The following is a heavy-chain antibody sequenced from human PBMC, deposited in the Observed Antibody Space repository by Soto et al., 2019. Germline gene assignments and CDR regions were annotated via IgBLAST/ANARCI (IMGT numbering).Heavy chain of an antibody. J-gene: IGHJ4*02. D-gene: IGHD7-27*01. CDR2: ISYDGTNK. Sequence: QVQLVESGGGVVQPGRSLRLSCAASGFSFSISPMHWVRQAPGKGPEWVALISYDGTNKFYADSVKGRFTISRDNSKSTLYLQVDSLRPEDVAVYYCARDPKTSGGQHWAFNYFDSWGQGILVNVSS. CDR1: GFSFSISP. CDR3: ARDPKTSGGQHWAFNYFDS. V-gene: IGHV3-30-3*01.